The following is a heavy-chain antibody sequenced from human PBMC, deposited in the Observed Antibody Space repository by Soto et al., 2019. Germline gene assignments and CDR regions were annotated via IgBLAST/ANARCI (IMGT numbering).Heavy chain of an antibody. Sequence: SVKVSCKASGGTFSSYAISWVRQAPEQGLEWMGEIIPIFGTAKYAQKFQGRVTITTDKSTSTAYMELSSLRVEDTAVYYFAKNRGRCRTEYYFDYWGQGTLVTVSS. CDR3: AKNRGRCRTEYYFDY. CDR2: IIPIFGTA. J-gene: IGHJ4*02. V-gene: IGHV1-69*05. CDR1: GGTFSSYA. D-gene: IGHD3-10*01.